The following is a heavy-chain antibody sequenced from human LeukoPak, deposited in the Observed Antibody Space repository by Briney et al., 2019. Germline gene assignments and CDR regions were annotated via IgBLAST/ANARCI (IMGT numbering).Heavy chain of an antibody. CDR1: GDSVSSNNGA. J-gene: IGHJ4*02. CDR3: ARDVGTTGWHTYDF. CDR2: TYYRSKLYN. V-gene: IGHV6-1*01. D-gene: IGHD3-9*01. Sequence: SQTLSLTCAISGDSVSSNNGAWNGIRQSPSRGLEWLGRTYYRSKLYNDYSGSLMSRITISPDTSKNPFSLQVYSVTPEDTAVYYCARDVGTTGWHTYDFWGQGTLVTVSS.